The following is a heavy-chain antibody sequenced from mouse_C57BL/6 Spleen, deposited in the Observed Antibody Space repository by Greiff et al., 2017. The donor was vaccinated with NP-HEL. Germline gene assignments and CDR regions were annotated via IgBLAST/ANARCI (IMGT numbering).Heavy chain of an antibody. J-gene: IGHJ4*01. CDR2: ISSGSSTI. CDR3: ARDYYGSSPYAMDY. CDR1: GFTFSDYG. D-gene: IGHD1-1*01. Sequence: EVMLVESGGGLVKPGGSLKLSCAASGFTFSDYGMHWVRQAPEKGLEWVAYISSGSSTIYYVDTVKGRFTISRDNAKNTLFLQMTSLRSEDTAMYYCARDYYGSSPYAMDYWGQGTSVTVSS. V-gene: IGHV5-17*01.